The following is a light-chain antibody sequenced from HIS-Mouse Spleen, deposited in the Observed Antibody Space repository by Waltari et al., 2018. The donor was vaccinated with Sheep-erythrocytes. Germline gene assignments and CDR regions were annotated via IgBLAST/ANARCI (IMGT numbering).Light chain of an antibody. CDR3: LQDYNYPYP. V-gene: IGKV1-6*01. J-gene: IGKJ2*01. Sequence: AIQMTHSPSSLSASVGDIVTITCRASQGIRNDLGWYQHKPGKAPKLLIYAASSLQSRVPSRFSGSGSGTDFTLTISSLQPEDFATYYCLQDYNYPYPFGQGTKLEIK. CDR1: QGIRND. CDR2: AAS.